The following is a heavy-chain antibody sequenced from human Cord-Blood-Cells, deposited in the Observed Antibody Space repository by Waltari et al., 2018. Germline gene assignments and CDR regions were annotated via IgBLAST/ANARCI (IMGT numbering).Heavy chain of an antibody. CDR3: ARGPPDEIFGVVIGAFDI. V-gene: IGHV4-34*01. J-gene: IGHJ3*02. CDR1: GGSFSGYY. D-gene: IGHD3-3*01. Sequence: QVQLQQWGAGLLQPSETLSLTCAVYGGSFSGYYWRWIRPPPGKGLEWIGEINHSGLTNYNPSLKSRVTISVDTSKNQFSLKLSSVTAADTAVYYCARGPPDEIFGVVIGAFDIWGQGTMVTVSS. CDR2: INHSGLT.